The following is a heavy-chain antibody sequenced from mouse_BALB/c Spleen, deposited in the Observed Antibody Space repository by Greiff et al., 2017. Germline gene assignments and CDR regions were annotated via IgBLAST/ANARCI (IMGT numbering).Heavy chain of an antibody. J-gene: IGHJ3*01. D-gene: IGHD2-2*01. V-gene: IGHV5-12-1*01. CDR1: GFAFSSYD. CDR3: ARRYGYFAY. CDR2: ISSGGGST. Sequence: EVQRVESGGGLVKPGGSLKLSCAASGFAFSSYDMSWVRQTPEKRLEWVAYISSGGGSTYYPDTVKGRFTNTRDNAKNTLYLKMSSLKSEDTAMYYCARRYGYFAYWGQGTLVTVSA.